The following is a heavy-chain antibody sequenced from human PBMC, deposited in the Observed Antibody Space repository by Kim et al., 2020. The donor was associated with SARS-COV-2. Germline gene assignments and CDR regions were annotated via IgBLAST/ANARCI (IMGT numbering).Heavy chain of an antibody. J-gene: IGHJ3*02. Sequence: GGSLRLSCAASGFTFSSYGMHWVRQAPGKGLEWVAVISYDGSNKYYADSVKGRFTISRDNSKNTLYLQMNSLRAEDTAVYYCARESEIAAVGGAFDIWGQGTMDPVSS. CDR2: ISYDGSNK. V-gene: IGHV3-33*01. CDR3: ARESEIAAVGGAFDI. CDR1: GFTFSSYG. D-gene: IGHD6-13*01.